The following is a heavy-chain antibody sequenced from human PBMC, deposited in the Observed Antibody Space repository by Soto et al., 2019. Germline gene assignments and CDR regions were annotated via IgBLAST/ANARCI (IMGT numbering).Heavy chain of an antibody. CDR1: GGSVSSGSYY. CDR2: IYYSGST. D-gene: IGHD6-13*01. CDR3: ARGGRGIAEAGTLFDY. Sequence: PSETLSLTCTVSGGSVSSGSYYWSWIRQPPGKGLEWIGYIYYSGSTNYNPSLKSRVTISVDTSKNQFSLKLSSVTAADTAVYYCARGGRGIAEAGTLFDYWGPGTLVTVSA. J-gene: IGHJ4*02. V-gene: IGHV4-61*01.